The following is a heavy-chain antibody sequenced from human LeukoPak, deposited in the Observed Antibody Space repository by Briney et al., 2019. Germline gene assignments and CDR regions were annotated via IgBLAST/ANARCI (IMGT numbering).Heavy chain of an antibody. CDR1: GFTFSSYW. D-gene: IGHD1-26*01. CDR2: INTDGSST. J-gene: IGHJ4*02. V-gene: IGHV3-74*01. Sequence: PGGSLRLSCAASGFTFSSYWMHWVRQAPGKGLVWVSRINTDGSSTSYADSVKGRFTISRDNSKNTLYLQMNSLRAEDTAVYYPILGATNYFDHWGQGTLVSVSS. CDR3: ILGATNYFDH.